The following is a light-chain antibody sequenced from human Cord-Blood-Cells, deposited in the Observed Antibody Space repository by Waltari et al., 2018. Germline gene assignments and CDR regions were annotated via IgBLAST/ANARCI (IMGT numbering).Light chain of an antibody. CDR1: QSVSRSY. CDR3: QQYGSSPT. CDR2: GAS. J-gene: IGKJ3*01. Sequence: ELVLTQSPGTLSLSPGERATLSCRASQSVSRSYLACYQQKPGQAPRLLFYGASRRATGIPDRFSGSGSGTDFTLTISRLEPEDFAVYYCQQYGSSPTFGPGTKVDIK. V-gene: IGKV3-20*01.